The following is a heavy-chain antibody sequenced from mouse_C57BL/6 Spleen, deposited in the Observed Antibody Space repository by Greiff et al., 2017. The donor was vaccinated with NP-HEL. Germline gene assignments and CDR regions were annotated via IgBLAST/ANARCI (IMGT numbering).Heavy chain of an antibody. J-gene: IGHJ4*01. CDR3: ARKYKSNYEGYAMDY. CDR1: GFTFSDYG. CDR2: ISSGSSTI. D-gene: IGHD2-5*01. V-gene: IGHV5-17*01. Sequence: EVQLVESGGGLVKPGGSLKLSCAASGFTFSDYGMHWVRQAPEKGLEWVAYISSGSSTIYYADTVKGRFTISRDNAKNTLFLQMTSLRSEDTAMYYCARKYKSNYEGYAMDYRGQGTSVTVSS.